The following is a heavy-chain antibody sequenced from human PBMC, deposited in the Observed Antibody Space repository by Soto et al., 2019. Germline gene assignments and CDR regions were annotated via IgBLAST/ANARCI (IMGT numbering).Heavy chain of an antibody. CDR2: ISAYNGNT. CDR1: GDTFTSYG. D-gene: IGHD2-15*01. J-gene: IGHJ4*02. CDR3: AIPDSGGLYFY. V-gene: IGHV1-18*01. Sequence: ASVKVSCKASGDTFTSYGISWVRQAPGQGLEWMGWISAYNGNTNYAQKLQGRVTMTTDTSTSTAYMELRSLRSDDTAVYYCAIPDSGGLYFYWGQGTLVTVSS.